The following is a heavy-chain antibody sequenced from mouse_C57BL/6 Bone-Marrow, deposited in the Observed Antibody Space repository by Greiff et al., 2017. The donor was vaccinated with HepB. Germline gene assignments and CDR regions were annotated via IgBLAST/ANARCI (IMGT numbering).Heavy chain of an antibody. D-gene: IGHD1-1*01. J-gene: IGHJ2*01. Sequence: EVQLVDSGGGLVQPGGSLKLSCAASGFTFSDYYMYWVRQTPEKRLEWVAYISNGGGSTYYPDTVKGRFTISRDNAKNTLYLQMSRLKSEDTAMYYCARQGSYYYGSRAFDYWGQGTTLTVSS. V-gene: IGHV5-12*01. CDR1: GFTFSDYY. CDR3: ARQGSYYYGSRAFDY. CDR2: ISNGGGST.